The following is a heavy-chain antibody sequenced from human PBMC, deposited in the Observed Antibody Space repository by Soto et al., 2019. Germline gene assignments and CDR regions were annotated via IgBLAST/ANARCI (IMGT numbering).Heavy chain of an antibody. CDR1: GFTFSSYG. D-gene: IGHD3-3*01. J-gene: IGHJ4*02. CDR2: ISYDGSNK. CDR3: AKGPAPPYDHGVSFDY. V-gene: IGHV3-30*18. Sequence: PGGSLRLSCAASGFTFSSYGMHWVRQAPGKGLEWVAVISYDGSNKYYADSVKGRFTISRDNSKNTLYLQMNSLRAEDTAVYYCAKGPAPPYDHGVSFDYWGQGTLVTVSS.